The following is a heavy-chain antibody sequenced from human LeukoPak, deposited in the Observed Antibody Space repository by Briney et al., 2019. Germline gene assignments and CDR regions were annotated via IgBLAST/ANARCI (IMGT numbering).Heavy chain of an antibody. D-gene: IGHD3-16*01. Sequence: SETLSLTCTVSGGSISSYFWSWIRQPPGKGLEWIGYVYYSGSTNYNPSLKSRVTISVDTSKKQFSLKLSSATAADTAVYYCARVLDLSKRGLDAFDIWGQGTMATVSS. J-gene: IGHJ3*02. CDR1: GGSISSYF. CDR2: VYYSGST. V-gene: IGHV4-59*01. CDR3: ARVLDLSKRGLDAFDI.